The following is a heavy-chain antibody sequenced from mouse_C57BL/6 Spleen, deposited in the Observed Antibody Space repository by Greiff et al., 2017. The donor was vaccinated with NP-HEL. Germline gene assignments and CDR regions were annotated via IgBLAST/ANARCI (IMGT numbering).Heavy chain of an antibody. CDR3: TTGYYGSSPWFAY. D-gene: IGHD1-1*01. Sequence: EVQLQQSGAELVRPGASVKLSCTASGFNIKDDSMHWVKQRPEQGLEWIGWITPGTGYTEYASKFQCKATITADTSSNTAYLQLSSLTSEDTAVYYCTTGYYGSSPWFAYWGQGTLVTVSA. V-gene: IGHV14-4*01. J-gene: IGHJ3*01. CDR2: ITPGTGYT. CDR1: GFNIKDDS.